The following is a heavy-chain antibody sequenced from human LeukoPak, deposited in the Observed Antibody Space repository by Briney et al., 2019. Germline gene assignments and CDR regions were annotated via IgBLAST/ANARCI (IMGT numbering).Heavy chain of an antibody. V-gene: IGHV3-7*01. CDR1: GFTFSSYW. CDR3: AREWVAAAGHHWFDP. J-gene: IGHJ5*02. D-gene: IGHD6-13*01. Sequence: GGSLRLSCAASGFTFSSYWVSWVRQAPGKGLEWVANIKQDGSEKYYVDSVKGRFTISRDNAKNSLYLQMNSLRAEDTAVYYCAREWVAAAGHHWFDPWGQGTLVTVSS. CDR2: IKQDGSEK.